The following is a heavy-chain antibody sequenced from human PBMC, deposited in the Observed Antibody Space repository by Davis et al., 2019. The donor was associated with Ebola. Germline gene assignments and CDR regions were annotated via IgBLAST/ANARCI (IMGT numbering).Heavy chain of an antibody. V-gene: IGHV1-2*04. J-gene: IGHJ4*02. CDR2: INPNSGGT. Sequence: ASVKVSCKASGYTFTGYYMHWVRQAPGQGLEWMGWINPNSGGTNYAQKFQGWVTMTKDTSISTAYMELRSLRSDDTAVYYCARVGKLDSFDYWGQGTLVTVSS. CDR1: GYTFTGYY. CDR3: ARVGKLDSFDY. D-gene: IGHD1-1*01.